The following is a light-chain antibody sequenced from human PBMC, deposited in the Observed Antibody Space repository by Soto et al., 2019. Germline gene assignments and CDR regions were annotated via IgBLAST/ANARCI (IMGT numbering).Light chain of an antibody. J-gene: IGLJ1*01. V-gene: IGLV2-14*03. Sequence: ALTQPASVSGSPGQSITISCTGTSSDVGAYDYVSWYQQHPDKAPKLTIYEVSNRPSGVSNRFSGSKSVNTATLTISGLQTEDEADYYCSSYTSSSTRVFGTGTKVTVL. CDR3: SSYTSSSTRV. CDR2: EVS. CDR1: SSDVGAYDY.